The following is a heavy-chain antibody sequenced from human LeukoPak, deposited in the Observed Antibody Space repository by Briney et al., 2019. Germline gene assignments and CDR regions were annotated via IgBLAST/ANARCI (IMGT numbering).Heavy chain of an antibody. CDR1: GGSFSGYY. J-gene: IGHJ4*02. Sequence: SETLSLTCAVYGGSFSGYYWSWISQPPGKGLEWIGEINHSGSTNYNPSLKSRVTISVNTSKNQFSLKLSSVTAADTAAYYCARNVGSTWYGEIDYWGQGTLVTVSS. CDR3: ARNVGSTWYGEIDY. V-gene: IGHV4-34*01. D-gene: IGHD6-13*01. CDR2: INHSGST.